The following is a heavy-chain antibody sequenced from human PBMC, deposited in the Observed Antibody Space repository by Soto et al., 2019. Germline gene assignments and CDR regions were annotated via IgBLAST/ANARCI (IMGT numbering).Heavy chain of an antibody. CDR2: IYTSGST. Sequence: PSETLSLTCTVSGGSISSYYWSWIRQPAGKGLEWIGRIYTSGSTNYNPSLKSRVTMSVDTSKNQFSLKLSSVTAAGAAVYYCARAGCSGGSCYFAGNWFDPWGQGTLVTVSS. CDR3: ARAGCSGGSCYFAGNWFDP. D-gene: IGHD2-15*01. V-gene: IGHV4-4*07. CDR1: GGSISSYY. J-gene: IGHJ5*02.